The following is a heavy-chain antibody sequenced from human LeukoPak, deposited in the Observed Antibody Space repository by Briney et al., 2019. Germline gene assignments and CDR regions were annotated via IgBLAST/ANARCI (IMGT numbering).Heavy chain of an antibody. Sequence: PGGSLRLSCAASGFTFSSYGMHWVRQAPGKGLEWVAFIRYDGSNKYYADSVKGRFTISRDNSKNTLYLQMNSLRAEDTAVYYCAKDITIRGVTDYYYYGMDVWGQGTTVTVSS. J-gene: IGHJ6*02. CDR3: AKDITIRGVTDYYYYGMDV. D-gene: IGHD3-16*01. CDR2: IRYDGSNK. CDR1: GFTFSSYG. V-gene: IGHV3-30*02.